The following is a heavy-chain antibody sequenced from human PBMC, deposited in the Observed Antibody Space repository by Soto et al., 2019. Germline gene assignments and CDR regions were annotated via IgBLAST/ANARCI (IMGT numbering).Heavy chain of an antibody. D-gene: IGHD3-9*01. CDR2: ISYDGRNK. CDR1: GFTFSSYG. V-gene: IGHV3-30*03. J-gene: IGHJ3*02. Sequence: GGSLRLSCAASGFTFSSYGMHWVRQAPGKGLEWVAVISYDGRNKYYADAVKGRFTISRDNSKNTLYLQMSSLRAEDTAVYFCVRDRDWAFDIWGQGTMVTVSS. CDR3: VRDRDWAFDI.